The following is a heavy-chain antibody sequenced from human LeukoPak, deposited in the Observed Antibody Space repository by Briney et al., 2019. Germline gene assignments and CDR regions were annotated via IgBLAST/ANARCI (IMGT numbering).Heavy chain of an antibody. CDR1: GVSFSGYY. Sequence: RASETLSLTCAVYGVSFSGYYWSWIRQPPGKGLEWIGEINHSGSTNYNPSLKSRVTISVDTSKNQFSLKLSSVTAADTAVYYCARGHGRGYYYYMDVWGKGTTVTVSS. V-gene: IGHV4-34*01. CDR3: ARGHGRGYYYYMDV. D-gene: IGHD1-26*01. J-gene: IGHJ6*03. CDR2: INHSGST.